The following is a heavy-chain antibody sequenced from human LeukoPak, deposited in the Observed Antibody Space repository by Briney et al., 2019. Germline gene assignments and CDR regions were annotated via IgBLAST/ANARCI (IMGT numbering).Heavy chain of an antibody. D-gene: IGHD4-17*01. CDR3: ARRATVTTH. CDR2: INHSGST. J-gene: IGHJ4*02. CDR1: GGSFSGYY. V-gene: IGHV4-34*01. Sequence: PSETLSLTCAVYGGSFSGYYWSWIRQPPGKGLEWIGEINHSGSTNYNPSLKSQVTISVDTSKNQFSLKLSSVTAADTAVYYCARRATVTTHWGQGTLVTVSS.